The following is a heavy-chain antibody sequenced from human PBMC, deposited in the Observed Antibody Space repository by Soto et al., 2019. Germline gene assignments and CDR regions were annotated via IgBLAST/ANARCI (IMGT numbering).Heavy chain of an antibody. CDR1: GYTLTDYY. V-gene: IGHV1-2*02. Sequence: QVQLAQSGAEVKKPGASVKFSCKASGYTLTDYYIHWVRQAPGRGLEWMGWINPKTGDTYSAQNFQGRVTTTRDTSIDTGSMELSRLQSDDTAVYYCASSSASYSYYGMHVWGQETTLTVSS. CDR3: ASSSASYSYYGMHV. D-gene: IGHD6-19*01. CDR2: INPKTGDT. J-gene: IGHJ6*02.